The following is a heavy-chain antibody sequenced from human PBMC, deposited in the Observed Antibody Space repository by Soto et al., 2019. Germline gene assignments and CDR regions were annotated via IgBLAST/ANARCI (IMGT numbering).Heavy chain of an antibody. CDR3: ARVATYYKGATYIDY. Sequence: NPGGSLRLSSVASGFTVSSSVMTLVRQAPGKGLEWVSSISSSSTYIYYADSVKDRFTISRDNAKNSLYLQMNTLRAEDTAVYFCARVATYYKGATYIDYWGQGSLVTVSS. CDR1: GFTVSSSV. J-gene: IGHJ4*02. D-gene: IGHD3-10*01. CDR2: ISSSSTYI. V-gene: IGHV3-21*01.